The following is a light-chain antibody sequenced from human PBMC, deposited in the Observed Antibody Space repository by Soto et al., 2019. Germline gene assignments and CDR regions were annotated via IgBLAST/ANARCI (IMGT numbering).Light chain of an antibody. CDR2: KAS. Sequence: IRMTQSTSTLAGDRKEGDTITCRASQTISSGLAWYQQKPGKAPKLLIYKASTLKSGVPSRFSGSGSVTEFTLTICSLQPDDFATYYCQHYNSYSEALGQGTKVDIK. J-gene: IGKJ1*01. CDR3: QHYNSYSEA. V-gene: IGKV1-5*03. CDR1: QTISSG.